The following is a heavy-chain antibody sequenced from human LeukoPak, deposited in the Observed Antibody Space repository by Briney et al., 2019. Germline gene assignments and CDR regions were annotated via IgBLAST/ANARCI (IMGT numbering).Heavy chain of an antibody. Sequence: SETLSLTCTVSGGSISSYYWSWIRQPPGKGLEWIGEINHSGSTNYNPSLKSRVTISVDTSKNQFSLKLSSVTAADTAVYYCARRGNSSDYWGQGTLVTVSS. CDR2: INHSGST. CDR3: ARRGNSSDY. V-gene: IGHV4-34*01. J-gene: IGHJ4*02. CDR1: GGSISSYY. D-gene: IGHD4-4*01.